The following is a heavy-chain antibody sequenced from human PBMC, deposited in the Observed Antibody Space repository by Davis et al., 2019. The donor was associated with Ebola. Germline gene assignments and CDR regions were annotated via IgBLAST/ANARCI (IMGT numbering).Heavy chain of an antibody. CDR1: GFTFSDYY. CDR3: ARKFPPYSSSWYLSGMDV. J-gene: IGHJ6*02. V-gene: IGHV3-11*01. D-gene: IGHD6-13*01. CDR2: ISSSGSTI. Sequence: GESLKISCAASGFTFSDYYMSWIRQAPGKGLEWVSYISSSGSTIYYADSVKGRFTISRDNAKNSLYLQMNSLRAEDTAVYYCARKFPPYSSSWYLSGMDVWGQGTTVTASS.